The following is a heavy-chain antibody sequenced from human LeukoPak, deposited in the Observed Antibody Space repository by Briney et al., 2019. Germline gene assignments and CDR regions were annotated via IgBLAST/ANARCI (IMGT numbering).Heavy chain of an antibody. CDR1: GYSFIDYY. D-gene: IGHD2-15*01. V-gene: IGHV1-2*02. J-gene: IGHJ4*02. Sequence: ASVKVSCKTSGYSFIDYYLHWVRQVPGQGLEWMGWINPDSGGTNYAQKFQGRVTMTRDTSISSAYMELSRLRSDDTAVYYCAKEYCSGGRCYSVFDSWGQGTLVTVSS. CDR2: INPDSGGT. CDR3: AKEYCSGGRCYSVFDS.